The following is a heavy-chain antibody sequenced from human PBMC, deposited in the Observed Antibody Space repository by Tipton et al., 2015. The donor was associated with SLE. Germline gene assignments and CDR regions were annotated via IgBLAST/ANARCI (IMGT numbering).Heavy chain of an antibody. CDR1: GYTFTSYH. CDR3: AREIMEVVVPAVRGPHVFDI. CDR2: INPSGGST. V-gene: IGHV1-46*01. Sequence: QSGAEVKKPGASVKVSCKASGYTFTSYHMHWVRQAPGQGLEWMGIINPSGGSTSYAQKFQGRVTMTRDTSTSTVYMELSSLRSEDTAVYFCAREIMEVVVPAVRGPHVFDIWGQGTMVTVSS. D-gene: IGHD2-2*01. J-gene: IGHJ3*02.